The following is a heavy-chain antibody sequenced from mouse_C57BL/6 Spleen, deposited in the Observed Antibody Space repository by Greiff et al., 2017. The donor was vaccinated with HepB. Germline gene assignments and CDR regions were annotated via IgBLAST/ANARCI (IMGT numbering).Heavy chain of an antibody. CDR1: GYTFTSYG. V-gene: IGHV1-81*01. CDR2: IYPRSGNT. J-gene: IGHJ2*01. CDR3: ARGYYYGSSYGYFDY. Sequence: VQLVESGAELARPGASVKLSCKASGYTFTSYGISWVKQRTGQGLEWIGEIYPRSGNTYYNEKFKGKATLTADKSSSTAYMELRSLTSEDSAVYFCARGYYYGSSYGYFDYWGQGTTLTVSS. D-gene: IGHD1-1*01.